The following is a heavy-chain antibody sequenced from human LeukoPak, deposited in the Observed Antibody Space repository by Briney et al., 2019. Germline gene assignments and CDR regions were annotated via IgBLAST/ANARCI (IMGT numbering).Heavy chain of an antibody. CDR2: IDYSGST. CDR1: GGSLSSYY. Sequence: SETLSLTCTVSGGSLSSYYWSWIRQPPGKGLEWIGNIDYSGSTIYNPALKSRVTVSVDTSKNQFSLNLTSVTAADTAVYFCAREGKLTGYFGGLGFNYWGPGILVTVSS. D-gene: IGHD6-19*01. J-gene: IGHJ4*02. CDR3: AREGKLTGYFGGLGFNY. V-gene: IGHV4-59*01.